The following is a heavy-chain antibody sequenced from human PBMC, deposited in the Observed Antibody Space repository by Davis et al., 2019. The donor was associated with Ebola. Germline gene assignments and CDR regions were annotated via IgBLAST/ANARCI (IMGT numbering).Heavy chain of an antibody. CDR1: GFTFSSYA. CDR2: ISGSGGST. Sequence: GGSLRLSCAASGFTFSSYAMSWVRQAPGQVLEWVSAISGSGGSTYYADSVKGRFTISRDNSKKTLYLQMNSLRAEDTAIYYCAKSGLSFGVVKYHYGMDVWGKGTTVTVSS. CDR3: AKSGLSFGVVKYHYGMDV. V-gene: IGHV3-23*01. D-gene: IGHD3-3*01. J-gene: IGHJ6*04.